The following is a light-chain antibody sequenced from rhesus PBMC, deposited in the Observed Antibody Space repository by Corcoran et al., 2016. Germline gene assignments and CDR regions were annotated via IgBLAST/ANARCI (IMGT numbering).Light chain of an antibody. CDR2: KAS. Sequence: DIQMTQSPSSLSASVGDRVTITCRASQGISSWLAWYQQQPGKAPKLLIYKASSLQSGVPSRFSGSGSETDFTLTISSLQPEDFATYDCQQYNSAPFTCGPGTKLDIK. CDR1: QGISSW. V-gene: IGKV1-21*01. J-gene: IGKJ3*01. CDR3: QQYNSAPFT.